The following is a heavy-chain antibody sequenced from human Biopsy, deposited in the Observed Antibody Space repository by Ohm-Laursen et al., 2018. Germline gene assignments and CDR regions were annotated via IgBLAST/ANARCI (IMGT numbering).Heavy chain of an antibody. Sequence: GSLRLSCTASGFTFSSYAMTWFRQAPGKGLEWVSTISGNSDIIYDTDSVKGRFTISRDNSKNTLYLQMNSLRVDDTAVYYCALAAAQTVTHFDYWGQRTLVTVSS. J-gene: IGHJ4*02. D-gene: IGHD4-17*01. V-gene: IGHV3-23*01. CDR1: GFTFSSYA. CDR2: ISGNSDII. CDR3: ALAAAQTVTHFDY.